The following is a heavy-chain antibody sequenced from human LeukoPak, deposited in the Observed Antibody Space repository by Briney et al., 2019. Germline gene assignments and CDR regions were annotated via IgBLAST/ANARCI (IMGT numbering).Heavy chain of an antibody. CDR2: VNRDGSET. V-gene: IGHV3-7*01. CDR1: GFALSSHW. Sequence: GGSLRLSCAASGFALSSHWMTWVRQVPGRGPEWVANVNRDGSETYYLDSVKGRFTISRDNAKNSLYLQMNSLRAEDTAVYYCARVNSGYYGYYYYGMDVWGQGTTVTVSS. D-gene: IGHD3-22*01. J-gene: IGHJ6*02. CDR3: ARVNSGYYGYYYYGMDV.